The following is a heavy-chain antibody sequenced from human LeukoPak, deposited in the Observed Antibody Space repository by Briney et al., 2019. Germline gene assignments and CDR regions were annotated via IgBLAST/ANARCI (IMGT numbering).Heavy chain of an antibody. V-gene: IGHV4-31*03. Sequence: PSQTLSLTCTVSGGSISSGGYSWSWIRQHPGKGLEWIGYIYYSGSTYYNPSLKSRVTISVDTSKNQFSLKLSSVTAADTAVYYCARGYPRSGFDYWGQGTLVTVSS. CDR2: IYYSGST. J-gene: IGHJ4*02. CDR1: GGSISSGGYS. CDR3: ARGYPRSGFDY. D-gene: IGHD3-10*01.